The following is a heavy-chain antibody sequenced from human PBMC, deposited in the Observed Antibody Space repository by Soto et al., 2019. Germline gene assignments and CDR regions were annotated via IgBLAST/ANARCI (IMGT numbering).Heavy chain of an antibody. CDR3: ARLDNMAAAHPGSWLDS. V-gene: IGHV1-2*02. Sequence: ASVKVSCKVSGYTFIDYYLHWVRQAPGRGLEWMGWINPNSGGTFYAQKFQGRVTMTRDTSISTAYMELSSLISDDTAVFYCARLDNMAAAHPGSWLDSWGQGTLVTV. J-gene: IGHJ5*01. D-gene: IGHD6-25*01. CDR1: GYTFIDYY. CDR2: INPNSGGT.